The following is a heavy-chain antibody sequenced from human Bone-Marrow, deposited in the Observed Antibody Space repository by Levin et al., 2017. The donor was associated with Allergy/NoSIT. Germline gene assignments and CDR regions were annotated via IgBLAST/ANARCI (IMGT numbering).Heavy chain of an antibody. D-gene: IGHD2/OR15-2a*01. CDR1: DGSISGYY. CDR3: ARLLSNTFQH. J-gene: IGHJ1*01. V-gene: IGHV4-59*08. Sequence: ETLSLTCTVSDGSISGYYWSWIRQPPGKGLEYIGYIYYSGSSKYNPSLKSRVTISVDTSKNQFSLKLSSVTAADTAVYYCARLLSNTFQHWGQGTLVTVSS. CDR2: IYYSGSS.